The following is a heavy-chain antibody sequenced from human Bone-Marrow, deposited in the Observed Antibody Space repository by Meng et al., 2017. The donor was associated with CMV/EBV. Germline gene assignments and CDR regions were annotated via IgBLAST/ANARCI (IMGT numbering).Heavy chain of an antibody. CDR2: IDPSDSYT. J-gene: IGHJ5*02. CDR1: GYSFTNYW. D-gene: IGHD3-22*01. Sequence: SGYSFTNYWISWVRQMPGKGLEWMGRIDPSDSYTNYSPSFQGHVTISADKSIRTAYLQWSSLKASDTAMYYCARLMRSSGYYPNWFDPWGQGTLVTVSS. CDR3: ARLMRSSGYYPNWFDP. V-gene: IGHV5-10-1*01.